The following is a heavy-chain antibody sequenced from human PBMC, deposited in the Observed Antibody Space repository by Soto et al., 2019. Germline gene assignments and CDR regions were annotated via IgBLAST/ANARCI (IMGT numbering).Heavy chain of an antibody. CDR2: IYYSGST. Sequence: QVQLQESGPGLVKPSQTLSLTCTVSGGSISSGDYYWSWIHQPPGKGLEWIGYIYYSGSTYYNPSLKSRVTISVDTSKNQFSLKLSSVTAADTAVYYCARDTGILEWPGAFDIWGQGTMVTVSS. D-gene: IGHD3-3*01. CDR3: ARDTGILEWPGAFDI. CDR1: GGSISSGDYY. V-gene: IGHV4-30-4*01. J-gene: IGHJ3*02.